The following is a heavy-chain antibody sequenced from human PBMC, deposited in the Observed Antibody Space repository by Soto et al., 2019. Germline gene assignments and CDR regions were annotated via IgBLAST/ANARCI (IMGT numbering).Heavy chain of an antibody. CDR1: GFTFSSYG. CDR2: IWYDGSNK. V-gene: IGHV3-33*01. Sequence: PGGSLRLSCAASGFTFSSYGMHWVRQAPGKGLEWVAVIWYDGSNKYYADSVKGRFTISRDNSKNTLYLQMNSLRAEDTAVYYCARDLTGGYYDSSGYYYTQDYYYYYGMDVWGQGTTVTVSS. CDR3: ARDLTGGYYDSSGYYYTQDYYYYYGMDV. J-gene: IGHJ6*02. D-gene: IGHD3-22*01.